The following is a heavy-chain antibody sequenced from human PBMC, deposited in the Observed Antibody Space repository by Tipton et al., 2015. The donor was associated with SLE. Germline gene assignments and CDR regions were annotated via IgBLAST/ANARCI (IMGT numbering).Heavy chain of an antibody. CDR2: TYYSGST. D-gene: IGHD3-16*01. V-gene: IGHV4-31*03. Sequence: TLSLTCTVSGGSISSGGHYWSWIRQHPGKGLEWIGYTYYSGSTFYNPSLNSRVTISVDTSKNQFSLKLTSVTAADTAVYYCARRDGGGYFDLWGRGSLVTVSS. CDR1: GGSISSGGHY. CDR3: ARRDGGGYFDL. J-gene: IGHJ2*01.